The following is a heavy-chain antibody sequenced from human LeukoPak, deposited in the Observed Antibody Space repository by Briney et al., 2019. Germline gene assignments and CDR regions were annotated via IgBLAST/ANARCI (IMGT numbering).Heavy chain of an antibody. J-gene: IGHJ4*02. CDR1: GYTFTSYG. V-gene: IGHV1-18*01. CDR2: ISAYNGNT. Sequence: ASVKVSCKASGYTFTSYGISWVRQAPGQGLEWMGWISAYNGNTDYAQSLQGRVTMTIDTSTSTVYMELRSLRSDDRAVYYCARDVGRSYDLDYWGQGTLVTVSS. CDR3: ARDVGRSYDLDY. D-gene: IGHD3-16*01.